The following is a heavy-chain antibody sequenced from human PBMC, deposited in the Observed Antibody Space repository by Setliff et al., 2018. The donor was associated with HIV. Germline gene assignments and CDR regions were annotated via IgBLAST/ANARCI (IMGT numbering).Heavy chain of an antibody. Sequence: ASVKVSCKASGYTFTIYGITWVRQAPGQGLEWMGWISGNNGKTNYAQKYQDRVTMTTNISTSMAYMEVRGLTSDDTAVYYCARRVIAVPGTDDAFDIWGHGTMVTVSS. CDR1: GYTFTIYG. CDR3: ARRVIAVPGTDDAFDI. D-gene: IGHD6-19*01. J-gene: IGHJ3*02. V-gene: IGHV1-18*01. CDR2: ISGNNGKT.